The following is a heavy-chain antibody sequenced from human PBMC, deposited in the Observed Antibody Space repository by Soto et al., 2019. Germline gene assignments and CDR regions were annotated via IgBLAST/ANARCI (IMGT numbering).Heavy chain of an antibody. Sequence: ASVKVSGKASGYTFTRYGISWVRQAPGQGLEWMGWISGYNGDSNYAQKFQGRVSMTMDTSTGTAYMELRSLTSDDTAVYYCARALWGPAGHINWFDPWGQGTLVTVSS. J-gene: IGHJ5*02. D-gene: IGHD2-2*01. CDR1: GYTFTRYG. V-gene: IGHV1-18*01. CDR2: ISGYNGDS. CDR3: ARALWGPAGHINWFDP.